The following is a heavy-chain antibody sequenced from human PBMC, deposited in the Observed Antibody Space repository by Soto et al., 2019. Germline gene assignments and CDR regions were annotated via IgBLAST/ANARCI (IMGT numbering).Heavy chain of an antibody. D-gene: IGHD3-3*01. V-gene: IGHV4-59*01. CDR2: IYYSGST. CDR1: GRSISSCY. Sequence: PSDTLSLTCTVSGRSISSCYWSWIRQPPGKGLEWIGYIYYSGSTNYNPSHKSRVTISVDTSKNQFSLKLGSVTAADTAVYYCARGDYDFWNVRWFDPWGQGTQVIFSS. CDR3: ARGDYDFWNVRWFDP. J-gene: IGHJ5*02.